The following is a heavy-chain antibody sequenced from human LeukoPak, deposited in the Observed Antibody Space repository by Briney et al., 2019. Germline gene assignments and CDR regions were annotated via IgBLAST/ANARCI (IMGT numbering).Heavy chain of an antibody. V-gene: IGHV3-7*05. J-gene: IGHJ4*02. Sequence: GGSLRLSCAASGFTFSSYWMTWVRQAPGKGLEWVANIRQDGSEKYYVDSVRGRFTISRDNARNSVYLEMNSLRAEDTAVYYCAKDQPNWAVAGSWGQGTPVTVSS. CDR2: IRQDGSEK. CDR3: AKDQPNWAVAGS. D-gene: IGHD6-19*01. CDR1: GFTFSSYW.